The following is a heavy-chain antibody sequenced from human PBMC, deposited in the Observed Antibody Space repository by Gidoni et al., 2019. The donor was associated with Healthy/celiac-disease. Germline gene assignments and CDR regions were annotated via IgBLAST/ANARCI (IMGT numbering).Heavy chain of an antibody. CDR3: ASSHYFDY. CDR1: GFTVSSNY. Sequence: EVQLVESGGGLVQPGGSLRLSCAAYGFTVSSNYMSWVRQAPGKGLEWVSVIYSGGRTYYADSVKGRFTISRDNSKNTLYLQMNSLRAEDTAVYYCASSHYFDYWGQGTLVTVSS. J-gene: IGHJ4*02. V-gene: IGHV3-66*02. CDR2: IYSGGRT.